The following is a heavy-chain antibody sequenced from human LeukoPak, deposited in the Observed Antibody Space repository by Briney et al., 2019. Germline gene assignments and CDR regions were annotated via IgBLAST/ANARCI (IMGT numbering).Heavy chain of an antibody. Sequence: PGGSLRLSCAASGFTFSSYGMHWVRQAPGKGLEWVAVIWYDGSNKYYADSVKGRFTISRDNSKNTLYLQMNSLRAEDTAVYYCAKDPDIVVVPAAMDYWGQGTLVTVSS. J-gene: IGHJ4*02. CDR1: GFTFSSYG. V-gene: IGHV3-33*06. CDR2: IWYDGSNK. CDR3: AKDPDIVVVPAAMDY. D-gene: IGHD2-2*01.